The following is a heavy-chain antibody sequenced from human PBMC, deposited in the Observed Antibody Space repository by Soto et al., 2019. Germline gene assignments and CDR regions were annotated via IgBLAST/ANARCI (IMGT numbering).Heavy chain of an antibody. J-gene: IGHJ6*02. Sequence: QVQVAQSGAEVKKPGASVKISCKASGYTFTDYYIHWVRQAPGQGLEWMGRINPSGDSTTKAQKFQGRITMTGDTSTSTAYMELSSLRSEDTAVYYCTRGRQYYQYAMDVWGQGTTVTVSS. CDR3: TRGRQYYQYAMDV. CDR2: INPSGDST. CDR1: GYTFTDYY. V-gene: IGHV1-46*03.